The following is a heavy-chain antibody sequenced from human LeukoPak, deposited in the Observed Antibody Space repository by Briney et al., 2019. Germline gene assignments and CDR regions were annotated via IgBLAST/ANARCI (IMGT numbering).Heavy chain of an antibody. V-gene: IGHV5-51*01. CDR3: ARQVPYRVAAAGSDWFDP. Sequence: GESLKISCKGSGYSFTSYWIGWVRQMPGKGLEWMGIIYPGDSDTRYSPSFQGQVTISADKSISTAYLQWSSLKASDTAMYYCARQVPYRVAAAGSDWFDPWGQGTLVTVSS. D-gene: IGHD6-13*01. CDR1: GYSFTSYW. J-gene: IGHJ5*02. CDR2: IYPGDSDT.